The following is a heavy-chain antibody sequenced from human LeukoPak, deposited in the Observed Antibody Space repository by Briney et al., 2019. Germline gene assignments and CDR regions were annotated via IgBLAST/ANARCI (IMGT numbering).Heavy chain of an antibody. Sequence: PSETLSLTCTVSGGSVSSGSFYWSWIRQPPGKGLEWIGSLYYTGRTYRNPSLQSRVTMPVDTSKNQFSLRLSSVTAADTAVYYCARGVGGYSYGSADWGQGTLVTVSS. CDR1: GGSVSSGSFY. CDR2: LYYTGRT. V-gene: IGHV4-39*01. CDR3: ARGVGGYSYGSAD. J-gene: IGHJ4*02. D-gene: IGHD5-18*01.